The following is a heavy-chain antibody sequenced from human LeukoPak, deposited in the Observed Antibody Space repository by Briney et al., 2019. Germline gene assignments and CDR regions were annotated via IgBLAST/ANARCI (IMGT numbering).Heavy chain of an antibody. D-gene: IGHD3-16*01. V-gene: IGHV1-69*05. J-gene: IGHJ3*02. Sequence: GASVKVSCKASGGTFSSYAISWVRQAPGQGLEWMGGIIPIFGTANYAQKFQGRVTITTDESTSTAYMELSSLRSEDTAVYYCARDRDYAYAFDIWGQGTMVTVSS. CDR1: GGTFSSYA. CDR2: IIPIFGTA. CDR3: ARDRDYAYAFDI.